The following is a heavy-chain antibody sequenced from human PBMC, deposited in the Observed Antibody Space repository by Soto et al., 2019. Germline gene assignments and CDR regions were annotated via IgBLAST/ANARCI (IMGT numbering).Heavy chain of an antibody. D-gene: IGHD2-8*01. CDR1: VFTFMSNA. CDR2: ISGDGADT. Sequence: QPGGSLRLSCVASVFTFMSNAMSWVRQAPGKGLEWVSAISGDGADTYYADSVRGRFTISRDNSKNTLSLQMNSLRDEDTALYYCVKDFRCADWGQGTRVTVSS. J-gene: IGHJ4*02. V-gene: IGHV3-23*01. CDR3: VKDFRCAD.